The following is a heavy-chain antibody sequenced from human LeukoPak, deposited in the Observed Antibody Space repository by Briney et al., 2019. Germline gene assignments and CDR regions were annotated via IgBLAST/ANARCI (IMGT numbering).Heavy chain of an antibody. CDR1: GYSISSGYY. V-gene: IGHV4-38-2*01. Sequence: SETLSLTCAVSGYSISSGYYWGWIRQPPGKGLEWIGSIYHSGSTYYNPSLKSRVTISVDTSKNQFSLKLSSVTAADTAVYFCASRVSGNYYVDYWGQGTLVTVSS. CDR2: IYHSGST. J-gene: IGHJ4*02. CDR3: ASRVSGNYYVDY. D-gene: IGHD1-26*01.